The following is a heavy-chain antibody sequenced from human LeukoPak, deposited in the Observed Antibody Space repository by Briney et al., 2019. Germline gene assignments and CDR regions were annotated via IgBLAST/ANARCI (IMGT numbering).Heavy chain of an antibody. CDR1: GGSISSYY. CDR2: IYYSGST. D-gene: IGHD5-12*01. CDR3: ARDGGGYNYFDY. Sequence: TSETLSLTCTVSGGSISSYYWSWIRQPPGKGLEWIGYIYYSGSTNYNPSLKSRVTISVDTSKNQFSLKLSSVTAADTAVYYCARDGGGYNYFDYGGQGTLVTVSS. V-gene: IGHV4-59*01. J-gene: IGHJ4*02.